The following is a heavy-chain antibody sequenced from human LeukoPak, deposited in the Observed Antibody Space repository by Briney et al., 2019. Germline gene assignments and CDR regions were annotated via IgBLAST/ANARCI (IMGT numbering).Heavy chain of an antibody. CDR1: GFTFSSDW. CDR3: ARVEYYDSSGYTY. J-gene: IGHJ4*02. CDR2: IKQDGSEK. V-gene: IGHV3-7*01. D-gene: IGHD3-22*01. Sequence: GGSLRLSCAASGFTFSSDWMSWVRQAPGKGLEWVSNIKQDGSEKYYVVSVKGPFTISRDNAKNSLYLQMNSLRAEDTAVYYCARVEYYDSSGYTYWGQGTLVTVSS.